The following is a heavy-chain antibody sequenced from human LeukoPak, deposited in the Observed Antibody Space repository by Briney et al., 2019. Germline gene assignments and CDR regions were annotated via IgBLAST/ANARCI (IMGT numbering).Heavy chain of an antibody. V-gene: IGHV3-7*01. D-gene: IGHD6-19*01. CDR1: GFTFSSYA. Sequence: GGFLRLSCAASGFTFSSYAMSWVRQAPGKGLEWVANIKQDGSEKYYVDSVKGRFTISRDNAKNSLYLQMNSLRAEDTAVYYCARELSSGYGMVVWGQGTTVTVSS. CDR3: ARELSSGYGMVV. CDR2: IKQDGSEK. J-gene: IGHJ6*02.